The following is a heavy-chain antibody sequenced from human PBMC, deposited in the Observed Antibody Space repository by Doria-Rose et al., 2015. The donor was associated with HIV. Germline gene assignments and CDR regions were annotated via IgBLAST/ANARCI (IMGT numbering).Heavy chain of an antibody. D-gene: IGHD6-19*01. Sequence: QVQLQESGPGLVKPSETLSLTCTVSGGSVASGTPYWDWIRQTPGKGLEWIGTIYYSGTAYYHPSLRGRFTIPLHTWQTQYPLKLISVTAADTGVYYCAKQAVNWFDPWGQRTLVTVSS. V-gene: IGHV4-39*01. J-gene: IGHJ5*02. CDR2: IYYSGTA. CDR1: GGSVASGTPY. CDR3: AKQAVNWFDP.